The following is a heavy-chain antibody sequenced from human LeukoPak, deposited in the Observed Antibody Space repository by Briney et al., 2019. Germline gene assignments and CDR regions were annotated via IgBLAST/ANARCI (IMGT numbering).Heavy chain of an antibody. CDR3: AREAAYYNSGSRPIDS. V-gene: IGHV4-61*01. CDR2: IWNSGST. J-gene: IGHJ4*02. D-gene: IGHD3-10*01. CDR1: GGSVSIGTYY. Sequence: SETLSLTCSVSGGSVSIGTYYWSWIRQPPGKGLEWIGYIWNSGSTKYNPSLKSRVTISVDTSKNQFSLKLSSVIAADTAVYYCAREAAYYNSGSRPIDSWGQGTLVAVSS.